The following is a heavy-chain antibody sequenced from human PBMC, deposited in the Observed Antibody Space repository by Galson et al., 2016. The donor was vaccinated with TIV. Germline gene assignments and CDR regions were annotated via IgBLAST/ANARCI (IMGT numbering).Heavy chain of an antibody. V-gene: IGHV1-2*02. CDR1: GYTFTGYC. Sequence: SVKVSCKASGYTFTGYCMHWVRQAPGQGLEWMGWISPASGVTNYAQKFQGRVTITRDASIRTAYMELSRLRSDDTAVYYCARPAPEPILGMVNHNSGMDVWGKGTTVTVSS. J-gene: IGHJ6*04. D-gene: IGHD4-23*01. CDR3: ARPAPEPILGMVNHNSGMDV. CDR2: ISPASGVT.